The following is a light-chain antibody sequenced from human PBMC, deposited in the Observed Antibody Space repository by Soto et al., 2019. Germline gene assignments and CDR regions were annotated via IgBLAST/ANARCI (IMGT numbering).Light chain of an antibody. CDR3: HQYQSYS. CDR1: QALSNY. V-gene: IGKV1-5*01. CDR2: HAS. Sequence: DIQLTQSPSVLSASVGDTVTITCRASQALSNYLARYQQKPGTAPKLLIYHASNLESGVPSRFSGSGSGTDFTLTISSLQPDDFATYYCHQYQSYSFGQGTKVDI. J-gene: IGKJ1*01.